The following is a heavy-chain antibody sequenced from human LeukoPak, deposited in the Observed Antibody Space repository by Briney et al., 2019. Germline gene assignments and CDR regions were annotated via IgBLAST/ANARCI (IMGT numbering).Heavy chain of an antibody. CDR2: ISAYNGNT. CDR3: ARDGESATTDY. CDR1: GWSFTSYG. V-gene: IGHV1-18*01. D-gene: IGHD5-12*01. Sequence: ASVKVSCKACGWSFTSYGISRVRQAPGQGLEWMGWISAYNGNTNYAQNLQGRVTMTTNTSTSTAYMELRSLRSDDTAVYYCARDGESATTDYWGQGTLVTVSS. J-gene: IGHJ4*02.